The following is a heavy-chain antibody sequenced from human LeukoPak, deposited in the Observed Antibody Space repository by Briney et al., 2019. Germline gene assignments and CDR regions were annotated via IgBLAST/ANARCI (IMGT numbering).Heavy chain of an antibody. Sequence: PGGSLRLSCAASGFTFSSYAMSWVRKAPGKGLGWVSAISGSDDSTYYADSVKGRFTISRDNSKNTLYLQMNSLRAEDTAVYYCAKVPSTYYYDSSDDYWGQGTLVTVSS. CDR1: GFTFSSYA. V-gene: IGHV3-23*01. CDR2: ISGSDDST. CDR3: AKVPSTYYYDSSDDY. D-gene: IGHD3-22*01. J-gene: IGHJ4*02.